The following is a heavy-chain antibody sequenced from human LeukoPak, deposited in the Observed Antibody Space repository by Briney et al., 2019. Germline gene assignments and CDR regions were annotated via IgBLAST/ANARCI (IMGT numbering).Heavy chain of an antibody. CDR3: AKPLAVAGTGVDY. Sequence: PGGSLRLSCAASGFTFSSYGMHWVRQAPGKGLEWVAVISYDGSNKYYADSVKGRFTISRDNSKNTLYLQMNSLRAEDTAVYYCAKPLAVAGTGVDYWGQGTLVTVSS. D-gene: IGHD6-19*01. J-gene: IGHJ4*02. V-gene: IGHV3-30*18. CDR1: GFTFSSYG. CDR2: ISYDGSNK.